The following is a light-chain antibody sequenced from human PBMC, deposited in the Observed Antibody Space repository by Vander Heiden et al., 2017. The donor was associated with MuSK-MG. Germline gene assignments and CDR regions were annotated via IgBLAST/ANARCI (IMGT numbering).Light chain of an antibody. CDR2: EVS. CDR3: ASYTTTSTLV. Sequence: QSALTQPASVSGSPGQSITISCPGTRSGVGGYNVVSWYQQHPGKAPKVMIFEVSNRPSGVSDRSSGSKSGNTASLTISGLQSEDEADYYCASYTTTSTLVFGGGTKLTVL. CDR1: RSGVGGYNV. V-gene: IGLV2-14*01. J-gene: IGLJ2*01.